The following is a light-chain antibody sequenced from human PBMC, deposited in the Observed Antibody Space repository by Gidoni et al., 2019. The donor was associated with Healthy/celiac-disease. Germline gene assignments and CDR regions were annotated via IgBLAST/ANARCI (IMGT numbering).Light chain of an antibody. Sequence: EIVMTQSPATLSVSPGERATLSCRASQSVSSNLAWYQQKPGQAPRLLIYGASTRATGIPARFSGSGSGTEFTLTISSLQSEDFAVYYCQQYNNWPPRNFXQGTKLEIK. CDR1: QSVSSN. CDR3: QQYNNWPPRN. J-gene: IGKJ2*01. CDR2: GAS. V-gene: IGKV3-15*01.